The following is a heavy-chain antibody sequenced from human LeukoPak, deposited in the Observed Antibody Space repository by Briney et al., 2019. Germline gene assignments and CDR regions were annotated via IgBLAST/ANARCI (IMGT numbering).Heavy chain of an antibody. D-gene: IGHD3-16*01. CDR1: GYTFTSYG. Sequence: GASVKVSCKASGYTFTSYGISWVRQAPGQGLEWMGWISAYNGNTNYAQKLQGRVTMTTDTSTSTAYMELRSLRSDDTAVYYCARGHEDVWGGPRIEYFQHWGQGTLVTVSS. J-gene: IGHJ1*01. V-gene: IGHV1-18*01. CDR2: ISAYNGNT. CDR3: ARGHEDVWGGPRIEYFQH.